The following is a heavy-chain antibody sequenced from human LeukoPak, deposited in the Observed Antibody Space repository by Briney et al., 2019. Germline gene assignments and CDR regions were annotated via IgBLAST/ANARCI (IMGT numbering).Heavy chain of an antibody. J-gene: IGHJ6*02. CDR1: GFTFSSYG. CDR3: AKDDIAVAGTAYYYYGMDV. V-gene: IGHV3-30*18. Sequence: GRSLRLSCAASGFTFSSYGMHWVRQAPGKGLGWVAVISYDGSNKYYADSVKGRFTISRDNSKNTLYQQMNSLRAEDTAVYYCAKDDIAVAGTAYYYYGMDVWGQGTTVTVSS. CDR2: ISYDGSNK. D-gene: IGHD6-19*01.